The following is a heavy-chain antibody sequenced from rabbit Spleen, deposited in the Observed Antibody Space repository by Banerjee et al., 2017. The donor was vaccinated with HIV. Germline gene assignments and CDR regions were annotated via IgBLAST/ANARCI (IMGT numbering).Heavy chain of an antibody. V-gene: IGHV1S40*01. CDR1: GFSFSSSYD. Sequence: QQLVESGGGLVKPGASLTLTCTASGFSFSSSYDMCWVRQAPGKGLEWIGCIYTGNGKMYYASWAKGRFTISKTSSTTVTLKMTSLTAADTATYFCARDSGSYDYIDVYFNLWGQGTLVTVS. J-gene: IGHJ4*01. CDR3: ARDSGSYDYIDVYFNL. CDR2: IYTGNGKM. D-gene: IGHD6-1*01.